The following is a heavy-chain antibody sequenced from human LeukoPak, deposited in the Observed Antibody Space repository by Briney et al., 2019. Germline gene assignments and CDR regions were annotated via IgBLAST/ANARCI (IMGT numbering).Heavy chain of an antibody. CDR3: ARDADQRYYDSSGYHY. Sequence: GGSLRLSCAASGFTFSSYSMSWVRQAPGKGLEWVSSISDDSNYIYYADSVKGRFTISRDNSKNTLYLQMNSLRAEDTAVYYCARDADQRYYDSSGYHYWGQGTLVTVSS. V-gene: IGHV3-21*01. D-gene: IGHD3-22*01. J-gene: IGHJ4*02. CDR1: GFTFSSYS. CDR2: ISDDSNYI.